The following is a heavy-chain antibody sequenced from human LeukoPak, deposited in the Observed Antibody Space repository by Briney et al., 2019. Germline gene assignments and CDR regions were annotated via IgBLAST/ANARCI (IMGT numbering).Heavy chain of an antibody. CDR1: GFTFGSYG. V-gene: IGHV3-15*01. CDR3: TTEWELLQYFDY. CDR2: IKSKTDGGTT. Sequence: PGRSLRLSCAASGFTFGSYGMHWVRQAPGKGLEWVGRIKSKTDGGTTDYAAPVKGRFTISRDDSKNTLYLQMNSLKTEDTAVYYCTTEWELLQYFDYWGQGTLVTVSS. D-gene: IGHD1-26*01. J-gene: IGHJ4*02.